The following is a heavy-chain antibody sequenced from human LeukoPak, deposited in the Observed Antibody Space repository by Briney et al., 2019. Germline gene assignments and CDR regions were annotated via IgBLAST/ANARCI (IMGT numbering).Heavy chain of an antibody. CDR1: GYTFTSYG. CDR2: ISTYNGNT. J-gene: IGHJ4*02. Sequence: ASVKVSCKASGYTFTSYGLTRVRQAPGQGLEWMGWISTYNGNTYYAQGLQGRVSMTTDTSTSTAYMELRSLRSDDTAVYYCARPHSYGSTYFDCWGQGTLVTVSS. CDR3: ARPHSYGSTYFDC. D-gene: IGHD4-17*01. V-gene: IGHV1-18*01.